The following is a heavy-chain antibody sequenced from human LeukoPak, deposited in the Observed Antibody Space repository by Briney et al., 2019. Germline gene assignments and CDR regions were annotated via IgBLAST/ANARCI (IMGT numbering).Heavy chain of an antibody. CDR2: IYHSGST. J-gene: IGHJ5*02. Sequence: SETPSLTCTVSGYSISSGYYWGWIRQPPGKGLEWIGSIYHSGSTYYNLSLKSRVTISVDTSKNQFSLKLSSVTAADTAVYYCARDLKVPAAIFSNWFDPWGQGTLVTVSS. CDR3: ARDLKVPAAIFSNWFDP. D-gene: IGHD2-2*01. CDR1: GYSISSGYY. V-gene: IGHV4-38-2*02.